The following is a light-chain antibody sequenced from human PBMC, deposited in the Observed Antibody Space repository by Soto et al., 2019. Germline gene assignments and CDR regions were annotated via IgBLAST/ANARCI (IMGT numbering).Light chain of an antibody. CDR3: SSYTSSSTYV. CDR2: EVS. J-gene: IGLJ1*01. CDR1: SSDVGGYNY. V-gene: IGLV2-14*01. Sequence: ALTQPASVSGSPGQSITISCTGTSSDVGGYNYVSWYQQHPGKAPKLMIYEVSNRPSGVSNRFSGSKSGNTAPLTISGLQAEDEADYYCSSYTSSSTYVFGTGTKVTVL.